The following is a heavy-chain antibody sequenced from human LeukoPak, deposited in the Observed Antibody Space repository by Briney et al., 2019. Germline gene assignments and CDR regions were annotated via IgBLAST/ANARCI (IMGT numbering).Heavy chain of an antibody. Sequence: SETLSLTCAVSGGSISSGGYSWSWIRQPPGKGLEWIGYIYHSGSTYYNPSLKSRVTISVDRSKNQFSLKLSSVTAADTAVYYCARDPLGYCSSTSCYPGAFGIWGQGTMVTVSS. D-gene: IGHD2-2*01. CDR1: GGSISSGGYS. CDR2: IYHSGST. J-gene: IGHJ3*02. V-gene: IGHV4-30-2*01. CDR3: ARDPLGYCSSTSCYPGAFGI.